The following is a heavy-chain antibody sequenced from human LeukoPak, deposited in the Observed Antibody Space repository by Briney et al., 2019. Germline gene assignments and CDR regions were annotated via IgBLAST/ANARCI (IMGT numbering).Heavy chain of an antibody. CDR3: AKWREGTMAYFDY. CDR1: GYTLTELS. V-gene: IGHV1-24*01. D-gene: IGHD3-10*01. J-gene: IGHJ4*02. CDR2: FDPEDGET. Sequence: RASVKVSCKVSGYTLTELSIHWVRQAPGKGVEWMERFDPEDGETIYAQKFQGKVTMTEDTSTDTAYIELSVLRSEDTALYYCAKWREGTMAYFDYWGQGTLVTVSS.